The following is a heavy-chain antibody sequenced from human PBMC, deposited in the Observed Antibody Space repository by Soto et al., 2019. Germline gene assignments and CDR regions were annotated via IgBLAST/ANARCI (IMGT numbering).Heavy chain of an antibody. Sequence: PGGSLRLSCAASGFTFSSYSMNWVRQAPGKGLEWVSYISSSSSTIYYADSVKGRFTISRDNAKNSLYLQMNSLSVEDTAVYYCARDDEGGSGCDLGYWGQGALVTVSS. D-gene: IGHD1-26*01. V-gene: IGHV3-48*01. CDR2: ISSSSSTI. CDR1: GFTFSSYS. J-gene: IGHJ4*02. CDR3: ARDDEGGSGCDLGY.